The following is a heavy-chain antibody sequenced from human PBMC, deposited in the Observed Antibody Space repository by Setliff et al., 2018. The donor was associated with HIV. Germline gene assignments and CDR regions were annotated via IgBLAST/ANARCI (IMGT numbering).Heavy chain of an antibody. V-gene: IGHV1-69*05. D-gene: IGHD2-21*01. CDR3: ARDHQTMLWLDY. CDR1: GDTFSNSV. Sequence: SVKVSCKASGDTFSNSVLTWVRQAPGQGLEWMGGSIPLFGTVTYAQRFQGRVTITTDELMTTAYMELTSLRSEDTAVYYCARDHQTMLWLDYWGQGTLVTVSS. CDR2: SIPLFGTV. J-gene: IGHJ4*02.